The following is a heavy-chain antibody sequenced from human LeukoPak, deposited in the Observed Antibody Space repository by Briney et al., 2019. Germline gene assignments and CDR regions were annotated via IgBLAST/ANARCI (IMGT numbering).Heavy chain of an antibody. Sequence: GGSLRLSCAASGFTFSSYEMNWVRQAPGKGLEWVSYISSSGSTIYYADSVKGRFTVSRDNAKDTLYLQMNSLRAEDTGVYYCARDLHWNSIDYWGQGTLVTVSS. CDR1: GFTFSSYE. V-gene: IGHV3-48*03. CDR2: ISSSGSTI. J-gene: IGHJ4*02. D-gene: IGHD1-7*01. CDR3: ARDLHWNSIDY.